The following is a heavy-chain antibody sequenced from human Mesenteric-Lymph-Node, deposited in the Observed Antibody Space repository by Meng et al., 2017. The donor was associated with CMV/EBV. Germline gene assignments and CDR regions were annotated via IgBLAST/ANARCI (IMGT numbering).Heavy chain of an antibody. D-gene: IGHD6-13*01. J-gene: IGHJ4*02. CDR3: AVTYSSSWSIDY. Sequence: CAAAGCTFSSYSMNWVRQAPGKGLEWVSSISSSSSYIYYADSVKGRFTISRDNAKNSLYLQMNSLRAEDTAVYYCAVTYSSSWSIDYWGQGTLVTVSS. CDR1: GCTFSSYS. CDR2: ISSSSSYI. V-gene: IGHV3-21*01.